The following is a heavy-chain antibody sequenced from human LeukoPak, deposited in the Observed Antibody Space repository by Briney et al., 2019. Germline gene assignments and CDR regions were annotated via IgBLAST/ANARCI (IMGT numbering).Heavy chain of an antibody. CDR2: IDPEDGET. V-gene: IGHV1-24*01. Sequence: ASVKVSCTVSGHSLTALSMHCVRQAPGKGLEWMGGIDPEDGETISAQKFRGRVTMTEDTSTDTAYMELSSLRSEDTAVYYCATVAGTTWDENWFDPWGQGTLVTVSS. D-gene: IGHD1-7*01. CDR3: ATVAGTTWDENWFDP. CDR1: GHSLTALS. J-gene: IGHJ5*02.